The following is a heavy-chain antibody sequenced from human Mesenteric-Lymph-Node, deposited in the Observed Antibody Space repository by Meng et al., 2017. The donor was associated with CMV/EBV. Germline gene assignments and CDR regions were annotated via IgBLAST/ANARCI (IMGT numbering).Heavy chain of an antibody. J-gene: IGHJ3*02. Sequence: GESLKISCAASGFTISSYGMHWVRQAPGKGLEWVTFIRSDGNNKYYADSVKGRFTISRDSAKNSLYLQMNSLRAEDTAVYYCARDRRRWAFDIWGQGTMVTVS. CDR2: IRSDGNNK. CDR1: GFTISSYG. V-gene: IGHV3-30*02. D-gene: IGHD4-23*01. CDR3: ARDRRRWAFDI.